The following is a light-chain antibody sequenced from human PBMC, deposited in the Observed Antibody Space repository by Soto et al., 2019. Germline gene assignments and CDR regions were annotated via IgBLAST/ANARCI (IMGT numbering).Light chain of an antibody. Sequence: QSALTQPASVSGSPGQSITIYCTGTSSDVGGYNYVSWYQQHPGKAPKLMIYDVSNRPSGLSNRFSGSKSSNTASLTMSGLQAEDEADYYCSSYTSSSTYVVFDGGTKLTVL. V-gene: IGLV2-14*01. CDR2: DVS. J-gene: IGLJ2*01. CDR1: SSDVGGYNY. CDR3: SSYTSSSTYVV.